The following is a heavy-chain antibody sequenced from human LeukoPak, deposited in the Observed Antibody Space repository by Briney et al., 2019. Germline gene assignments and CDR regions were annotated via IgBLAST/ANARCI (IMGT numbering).Heavy chain of an antibody. CDR3: ARRPVPTIKGYFDS. CDR1: GFTFSNYA. D-gene: IGHD5-24*01. V-gene: IGHV3-30*09. Sequence: GGTLRLSCAASGFTFSNYALYWVRKPPGQGQERVSVISTDGNYKYYADSVEGRFAVSRDNSKNIVYLQMNSLSADDTAVYYCARRPVPTIKGYFDSWGQGTLVTVSS. CDR2: ISTDGNYK. J-gene: IGHJ4*02.